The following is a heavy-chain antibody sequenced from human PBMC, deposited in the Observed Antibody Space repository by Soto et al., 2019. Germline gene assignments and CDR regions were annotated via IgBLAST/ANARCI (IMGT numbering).Heavy chain of an antibody. CDR1: GGSISSSSYY. V-gene: IGHV4-39*01. D-gene: IGHD3-22*01. CDR3: ARHGYYDSSGYPQNFDY. CDR2: IYYSGST. Sequence: SETLSLTCTVSGGSISSSSYYWGWIRQPPGKGLEWIGSIYYSGSTYYNPSLKSRVTISVDTSKNQFSLKLSSVTAADTAVYYCARHGYYDSSGYPQNFDYWGQGTLVTVSS. J-gene: IGHJ4*02.